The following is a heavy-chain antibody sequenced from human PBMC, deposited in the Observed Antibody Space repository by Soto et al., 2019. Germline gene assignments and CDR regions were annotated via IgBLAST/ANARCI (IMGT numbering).Heavy chain of an antibody. D-gene: IGHD1-20*01. J-gene: IGHJ3*02. CDR1: GYTFTSYA. CDR2: INPSGGST. CDR3: ARAARGASLYNWNPRI. V-gene: IGHV1-46*03. Sequence: GASVKVSCKASGYTFTSYAMHWVRQAPGQGLEWMGIINPSGGSTSYAQKFQGRVTMTRDTSTSTVYMELSSLRSEDTAVYYCARAARGASLYNWNPRIWGQGTMVTVSS.